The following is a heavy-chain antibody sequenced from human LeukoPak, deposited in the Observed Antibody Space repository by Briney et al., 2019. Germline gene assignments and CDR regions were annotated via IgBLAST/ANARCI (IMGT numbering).Heavy chain of an antibody. CDR1: GGSISSGGYY. V-gene: IGHV4-30-2*02. CDR3: ARSTYDFWSHFYFDY. D-gene: IGHD3-3*01. J-gene: IGHJ4*02. Sequence: SETLSLTCTVSGGSISSGGYYWSWIRQPPGKGLEWIGYIYHSGSTYYNPSLKSRVTISVDRSKNQFSLKLSSVTAADTAVYYCARSTYDFWSHFYFDYWGQGTLVTVSS. CDR2: IYHSGST.